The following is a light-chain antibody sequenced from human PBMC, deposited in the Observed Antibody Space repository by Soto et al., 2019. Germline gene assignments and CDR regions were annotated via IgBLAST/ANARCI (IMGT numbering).Light chain of an antibody. Sequence: SYELNQPPSVSVAPGKTARITCGGNNIGSKSVHWYQQKPGQAPVLVIYYDSDRPSGIPERFSGSNSGNTATLTISRVEAGDEADYYCQAWDSSSDHLYVFGTGTKVTV. V-gene: IGLV3-21*04. J-gene: IGLJ1*01. CDR2: YDS. CDR1: NIGSKS. CDR3: QAWDSSSDHLYV.